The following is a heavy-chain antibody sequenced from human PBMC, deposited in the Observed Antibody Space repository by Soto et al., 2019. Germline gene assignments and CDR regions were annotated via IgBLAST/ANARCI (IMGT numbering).Heavy chain of an antibody. V-gene: IGHV3-66*01. CDR2: IYSGGST. CDR3: ARDMTDDFWSGYPYGLDV. J-gene: IGHJ6*02. CDR1: GFTVSRNY. D-gene: IGHD3-3*01. Sequence: GGSLRLSCAASGFTVSRNYMTWVRRAPGKGLEWVSVIYSGGSTYYADSVKGRFTISRDNSKNTLYLQMNSLRAEDTAVYYCARDMTDDFWSGYPYGLDVWGQGTTVTVSS.